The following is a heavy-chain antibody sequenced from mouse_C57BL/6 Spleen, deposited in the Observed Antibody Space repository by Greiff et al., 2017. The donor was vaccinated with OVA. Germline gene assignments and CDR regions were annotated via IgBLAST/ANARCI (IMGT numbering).Heavy chain of an antibody. Sequence: QVQLQQPGAELVKPGASVKLSCKASGYTFTSYWMHWVKQRPGQGLEWIGMIHPNSGSTNYNEKFKSKATLTVDKSSSTAYMQLSSLTSEDSAVYYCARGAYDGSSQFMDYYAMDYWGQGTSVTVSS. CDR1: GYTFTSYW. CDR2: IHPNSGST. V-gene: IGHV1-64*01. J-gene: IGHJ4*01. D-gene: IGHD1-1*01. CDR3: ARGAYDGSSQFMDYYAMDY.